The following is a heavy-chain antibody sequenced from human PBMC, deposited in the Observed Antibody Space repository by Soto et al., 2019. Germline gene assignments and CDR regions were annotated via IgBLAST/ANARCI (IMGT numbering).Heavy chain of an antibody. Sequence: PGGSLRLSCVASGFNFDNYGRSWVRQAPGEGLEWVSAIKNDGTSTYYAASVEDRFTISRDNSKNTLYLQLNSLRAEDTAVYYCAQLGLMTFSHKHYFNHWGRGTLVTVYS. D-gene: IGHD3-16*01. V-gene: IGHV3-23*01. CDR1: GFNFDNYG. CDR2: IKNDGTST. J-gene: IGHJ4*02. CDR3: AQLGLMTFSHKHYFNH.